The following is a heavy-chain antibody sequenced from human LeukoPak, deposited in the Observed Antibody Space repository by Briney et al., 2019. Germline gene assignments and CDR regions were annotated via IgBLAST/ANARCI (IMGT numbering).Heavy chain of an antibody. D-gene: IGHD2-2*01. CDR1: GFTFSSYA. J-gene: IGHJ5*02. CDR3: ARGRRYCSSTSCPNWFDP. Sequence: GGSLRLSCAASGFTFSSYAMHWVRQAPGKGLEYVSAISSNGGSTYYANSVKGRFTISRDNSKNTLYLQMGSLRAEDMAVYYCARGRRYCSSTSCPNWFDPWGQGTLVTVSS. V-gene: IGHV3-64*01. CDR2: ISSNGGST.